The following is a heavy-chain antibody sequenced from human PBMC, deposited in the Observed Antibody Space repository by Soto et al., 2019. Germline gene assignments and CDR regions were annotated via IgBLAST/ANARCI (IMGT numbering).Heavy chain of an antibody. CDR1: GFTFISYW. V-gene: IGHV3-7*01. CDR2: IKQDGSEK. Sequence: EVQLVESGGGLVQPGGSLRLSCAASGFTFISYWRSWVRQAPGKGLEWVANIKQDGSEKYYVDSVKGRFTISRDNAKNSLYLQMNSLRAEDTAVYYCARGLREVDYWGQGTLVTVSS. CDR3: ARGLREVDY. J-gene: IGHJ4*02.